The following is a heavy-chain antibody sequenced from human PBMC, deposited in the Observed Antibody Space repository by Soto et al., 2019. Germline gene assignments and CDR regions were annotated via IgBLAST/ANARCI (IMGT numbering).Heavy chain of an antibody. CDR1: GFTFSSYG. D-gene: IGHD1-26*01. J-gene: IGHJ4*02. V-gene: IGHV3-30*18. CDR2: ISYDGSNK. CDR3: AKTYSGSYGGDFDY. Sequence: GGSLRLSCAASGFTFSSYGMHWVRQAPGKGLEWVAVISYDGSNKYYADSVKGRFTISRDNSKNTLYLQMNSLRAEDTAVYYCAKTYSGSYGGDFDYWGQGTLVTV.